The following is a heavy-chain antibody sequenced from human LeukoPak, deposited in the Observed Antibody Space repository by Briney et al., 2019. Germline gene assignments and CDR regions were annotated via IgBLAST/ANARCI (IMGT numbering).Heavy chain of an antibody. CDR1: GFTFSSYA. CDR3: ARPRGGGFLEPTYWFDP. D-gene: IGHD3-3*01. CDR2: ISYDGSNK. J-gene: IGHJ5*02. V-gene: IGHV3-30-3*01. Sequence: GGSLRLSCAASGFTFSSYAMHWVRQAPGKGLEWVAVISYDGSNKYYADSVKGRFTISRDNSKNTLYLQMNSLRAEDTAVYYRARPRGGGFLEPTYWFDPWGQGTLVTVSP.